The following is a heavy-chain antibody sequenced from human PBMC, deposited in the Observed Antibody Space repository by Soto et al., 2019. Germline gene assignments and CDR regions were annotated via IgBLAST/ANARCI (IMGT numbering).Heavy chain of an antibody. CDR2: ISYDGSSK. CDR1: GFAFNNYA. CDR3: ARGDGYIYGNTFDS. D-gene: IGHD5-18*01. Sequence: GGSLRLSCAASGFAFNNYAMHWVRQAPGKGLEWVAFISYDGSSKYYADSVTGRFTISRDNSRNTLYLQMNSLRAEDTAVYYCARGDGYIYGNTFDSWGQGTLVTVSS. J-gene: IGHJ4*02. V-gene: IGHV3-30-3*01.